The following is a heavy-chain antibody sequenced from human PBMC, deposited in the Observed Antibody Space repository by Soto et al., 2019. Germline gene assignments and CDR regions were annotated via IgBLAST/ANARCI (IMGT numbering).Heavy chain of an antibody. CDR3: ARDGGYCSGGSCYFDY. V-gene: IGHV1-2*04. J-gene: IGHJ4*02. Sequence: SSVKVSCKASGYTFTGDYMHWGRQAPGQGLEWMGWINPNSGGTNYAQKFQGWVTMTRDTSISTAYMELSRLRSDDTAVYYCARDGGYCSGGSCYFDYWAQGPLVT. CDR2: INPNSGGT. CDR1: GYTFTGDY. D-gene: IGHD2-15*01.